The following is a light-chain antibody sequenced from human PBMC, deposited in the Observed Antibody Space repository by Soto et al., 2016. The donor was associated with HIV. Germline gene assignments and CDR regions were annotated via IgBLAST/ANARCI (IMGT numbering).Light chain of an antibody. CDR2: AVI. CDR3: QKYNNDVT. CDR1: QDIFNY. V-gene: IGKV1-27*01. J-gene: IGKJ4*01. Sequence: DIQLTQSPSSLSASIGDTVSITCRASQDIFNYLAWYQQKPGEVPKLLIFAVISLHSGVPSRFSGRGSGTQFTLTISSLQPEDIGTYYCQKYNNDVTFGGGTKVEI.